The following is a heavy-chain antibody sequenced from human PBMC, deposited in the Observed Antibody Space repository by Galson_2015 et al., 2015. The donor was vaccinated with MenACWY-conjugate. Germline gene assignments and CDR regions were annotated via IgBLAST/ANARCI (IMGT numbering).Heavy chain of an antibody. D-gene: IGHD2-2*01. J-gene: IGHJ5*02. CDR1: GFTFSSFS. Sequence: SLRLSCAASGFTFSSFSMNWIRQAPGKGLEWVSSISATSATIYYADSVKGRFTISRDNTKNTLYLQMNSLRAEDTAVYYCAQYCSSTSCYAGKGAWGQGTLVTVSS. CDR3: AQYCSSTSCYAGKGA. V-gene: IGHV3-21*01. CDR2: ISATSATI.